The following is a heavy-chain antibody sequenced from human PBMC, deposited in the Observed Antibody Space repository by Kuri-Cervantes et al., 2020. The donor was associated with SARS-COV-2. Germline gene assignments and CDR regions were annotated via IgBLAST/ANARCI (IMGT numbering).Heavy chain of an antibody. J-gene: IGHJ6*02. CDR3: AKDLLEYYDFWSGYYTGEYGMDV. D-gene: IGHD3-3*01. CDR1: GFTFSNYA. CDR2: ISGSGGST. Sequence: GESLKISCAASGFTFSNYAMSWVRQAPGKGLEWVSAISGSGGSTYYADSVKGRFTISRDNSKNTLYLQMNSLRAEDTAVYYCAKDLLEYYDFWSGYYTGEYGMDVWGQGTTVTVSS. V-gene: IGHV3-23*01.